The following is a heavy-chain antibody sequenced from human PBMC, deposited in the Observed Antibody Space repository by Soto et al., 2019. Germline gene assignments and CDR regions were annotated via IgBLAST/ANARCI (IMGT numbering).Heavy chain of an antibody. CDR2: IYYSGST. V-gene: IGHV4-39*01. CDR1: GGSISSSSYY. Sequence: PSETLSLTCTVSGGSISSSSYYWGWIRQPPGKGLEWIGSIYYSGSTYYNPSLKSRVTISVDTSKNQFSLKLSSVTAADTAVYYCARGLDGTIGYYYGMDVWRHGTTVTVSS. D-gene: IGHD3-16*01. CDR3: ARGLDGTIGYYYGMDV. J-gene: IGHJ6*02.